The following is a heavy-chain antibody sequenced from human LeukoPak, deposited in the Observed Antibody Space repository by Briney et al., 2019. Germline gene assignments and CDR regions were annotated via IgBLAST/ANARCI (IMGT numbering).Heavy chain of an antibody. V-gene: IGHV1-2*02. J-gene: IGHJ6*02. D-gene: IGHD4-17*01. CDR2: INPYSGGT. CDR3: ARATDFYYYGMDV. CDR1: GYTFTGYY. Sequence: ASVKVSCKASGYTFTGYYMHWVRQAPGQGLEWMGWINPYSGGTNYAQKFQGRVTMTRDTSISTAYMELSRLRSDDTAVYYCARATDFYYYGMDVWGQGTTVTVSS.